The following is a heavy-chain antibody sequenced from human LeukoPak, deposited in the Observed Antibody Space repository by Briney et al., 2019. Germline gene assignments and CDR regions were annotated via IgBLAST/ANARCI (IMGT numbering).Heavy chain of an antibody. Sequence: PSETLSLXCTVSGGSISSYYWSWIRQPPGKGLEWIGYIYYSGSTNYNPSLKSRVTISVDASKNQFSLKLSSVTAADTAVYYCARSLYYDSSPFDYWGQGTLVTVSS. CDR1: GGSISSYY. V-gene: IGHV4-59*01. J-gene: IGHJ4*02. D-gene: IGHD3-22*01. CDR2: IYYSGST. CDR3: ARSLYYDSSPFDY.